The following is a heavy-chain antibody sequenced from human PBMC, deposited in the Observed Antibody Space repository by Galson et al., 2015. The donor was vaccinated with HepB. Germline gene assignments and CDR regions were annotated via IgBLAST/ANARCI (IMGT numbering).Heavy chain of an antibody. CDR2: ISSSSSYT. CDR1: GFTFSVYY. J-gene: IGHJ4*02. Sequence: SLRLSCAASGFTFSVYYMSWIRQAPGKGLEWVSYISSSSSYTNYADSVKGRFTISRDNAKNSLYLQMNSLRAEDTAVYYCARVKRPSKFNSSGWYGDSYFDYWGQGTLVTVSS. V-gene: IGHV3-11*05. D-gene: IGHD6-19*01. CDR3: ARVKRPSKFNSSGWYGDSYFDY.